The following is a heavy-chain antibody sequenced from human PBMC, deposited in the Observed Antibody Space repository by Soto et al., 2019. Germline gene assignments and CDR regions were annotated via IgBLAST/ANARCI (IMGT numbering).Heavy chain of an antibody. Sequence: SVKVPCKASCGTFSSYALSWVRQAPGQGLEWMGGIIPIFGTANYAQKFQGRVTITADESTNTVYVELRSLRSDDTAIYYCGRCRTDSYAMDVWGQGTTVTVSS. CDR1: CGTFSSYA. D-gene: IGHD2-8*02. CDR3: GRCRTDSYAMDV. J-gene: IGHJ6*02. CDR2: IIPIFGTA. V-gene: IGHV1-69*13.